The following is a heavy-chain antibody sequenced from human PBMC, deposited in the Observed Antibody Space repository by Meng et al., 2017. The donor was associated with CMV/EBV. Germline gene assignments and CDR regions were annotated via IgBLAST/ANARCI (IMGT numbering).Heavy chain of an antibody. D-gene: IGHD6-19*01. Sequence: VLLPESGPGLVKPSEPLSLSCTVSAGSLRSYYWSWIRQPAGKGLEWIGRIYTSGSTNYNPSLKSRVTMSVDTSKNQFSLKLSSVTAADTAVYYCARDSSGWYPHFDYWGQGTLVTVSS. V-gene: IGHV4-4*07. CDR3: ARDSSGWYPHFDY. CDR1: AGSLRSYY. J-gene: IGHJ4*02. CDR2: IYTSGST.